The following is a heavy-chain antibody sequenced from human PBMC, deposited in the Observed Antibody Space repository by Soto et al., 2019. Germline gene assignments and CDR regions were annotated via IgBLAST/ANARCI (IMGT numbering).Heavy chain of an antibody. D-gene: IGHD3-22*01. CDR2: ISASGST. J-gene: IGHJ5*02. CDR1: GGSISDGYY. CDR3: ARRDRSGFSYWLAT. Sequence: QVQLQESGPGLVKPSQTLSLTCTVSGGSISDGYYWTWIRQHPGKGLEWIGSISASGSTSYNPSLKSRLTVSVDKSKNQYSLTRRSVTAADTAVYYRARRDRSGFSYWLATWGQGTLVTVSS. V-gene: IGHV4-31*03.